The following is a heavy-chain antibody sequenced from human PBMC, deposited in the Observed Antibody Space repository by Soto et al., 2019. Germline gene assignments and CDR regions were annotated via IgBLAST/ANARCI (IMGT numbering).Heavy chain of an antibody. Sequence: EVQLVESGGGLVQPGGSLRLSCAASGFTFSTYSMNWVRQAPGKGLEWVSYISSSSSTIYYADSVKGRFTLSRDNAKNPLYLQMNSLRAEDTAVYYCASYGSGSYAFSYWGQGTLVTVSS. V-gene: IGHV3-48*01. CDR1: GFTFSTYS. CDR3: ASYGSGSYAFSY. CDR2: ISSSSSTI. D-gene: IGHD3-10*01. J-gene: IGHJ4*02.